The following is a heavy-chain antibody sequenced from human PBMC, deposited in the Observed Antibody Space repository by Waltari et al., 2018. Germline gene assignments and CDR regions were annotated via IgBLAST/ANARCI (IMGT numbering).Heavy chain of an antibody. Sequence: QVQFVQSGAEVKKPGASVKVSCKASGYTFTSYAMHWVRQAPGHRPEWMGWINAGNGNTKYSQKFQGRVTITRDTSASTAYMELSSLRSEDTAVYYCARGRLRDIVVVPAAMGWFDPWGQGTLVTVSS. CDR2: INAGNGNT. V-gene: IGHV1-3*01. J-gene: IGHJ5*02. CDR1: GYTFTSYA. CDR3: ARGRLRDIVVVPAAMGWFDP. D-gene: IGHD2-2*01.